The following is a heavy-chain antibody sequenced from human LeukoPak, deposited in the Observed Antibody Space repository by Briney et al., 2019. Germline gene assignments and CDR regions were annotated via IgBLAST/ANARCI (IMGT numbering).Heavy chain of an antibody. CDR3: ARFGSEVRAPYNWFDP. CDR2: INPNSGGT. Sequence: GASVKVSCKASGYTFTGYYMHWVRQATGQGVEWMGWINPNSGGTNYAQKFQGRVTMTRDTSISTAYMELSRLRSDDTAVYYCARFGSEVRAPYNWFDPWGQGTLVTVSS. CDR1: GYTFTGYY. V-gene: IGHV1-2*02. D-gene: IGHD3-10*01. J-gene: IGHJ5*02.